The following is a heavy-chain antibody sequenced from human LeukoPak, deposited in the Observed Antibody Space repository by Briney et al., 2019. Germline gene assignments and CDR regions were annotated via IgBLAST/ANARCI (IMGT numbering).Heavy chain of an antibody. V-gene: IGHV3-30*03. CDR2: ISYAGSNK. D-gene: IGHD2-2*01. Sequence: GRSLRLSCVAAGFTLSIYGMHCVRQAPGKGLEWVALISYAGSNKCYADSVKGRFTISRDNSKNTLYLQMNSLRAEDTAVYYCVGGTYYFDYWRQGTLVTVSS. J-gene: IGHJ4*02. CDR1: GFTLSIYG. CDR3: VGGTYYFDY.